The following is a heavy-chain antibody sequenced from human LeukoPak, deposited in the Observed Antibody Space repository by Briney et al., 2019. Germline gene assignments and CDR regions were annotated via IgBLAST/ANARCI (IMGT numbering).Heavy chain of an antibody. CDR3: ARARSGWYLGQFDY. CDR1: GFTFSSYA. V-gene: IGHV3-30*04. Sequence: GRSLRLSCVVAGFTFSSYAMHWVRQAPGKGLEWVAVISYDGSNKYYADSVKGRFTNSRDNSKNTLYLQMNSLRAEDTAVYYCARARSGWYLGQFDYWGQGTLVTVSS. D-gene: IGHD6-19*01. CDR2: ISYDGSNK. J-gene: IGHJ4*02.